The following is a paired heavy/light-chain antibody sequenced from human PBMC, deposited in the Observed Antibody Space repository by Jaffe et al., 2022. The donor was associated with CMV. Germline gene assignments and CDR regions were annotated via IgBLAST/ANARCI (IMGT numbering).Heavy chain of an antibody. J-gene: IGHJ4*02. CDR2: ISISGDRT. D-gene: IGHD3-16*01. CDR1: GFTFSSSG. Sequence: EVQLLESGGDLVPPGGSLRLSCATSGFTFSSSGMNWVRQAPGKGLEWVSGISISGDRTYYADSVKGRFTISRDNSEKTVFLQMNSLRADDTAIYYCAKGGVSAGVRGQGTLVTVSS. CDR3: AKGGVSAGV. V-gene: IGHV3-23*01.
Light chain of an antibody. CDR3: QQYNSYPWT. CDR2: KAS. V-gene: IGKV1-5*03. Sequence: DIQMTQSPSTLSASVGDRVTIPCRASQSISTWLAWYQQKPGKAPKLLIYKASFLESGVPSRFSASGSGTEFTLTISSLQPDDFATYYCQQYNSYPWTFGQGTKVEIK. J-gene: IGKJ1*01. CDR1: QSISTW.